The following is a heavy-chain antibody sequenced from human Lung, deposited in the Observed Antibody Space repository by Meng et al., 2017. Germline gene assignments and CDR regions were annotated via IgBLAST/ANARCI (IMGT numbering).Heavy chain of an antibody. CDR1: GYNFPDYY. CDR2: IDPKSGDT. Sequence: QVQRGQSGAEVKKPGASVKVSCKPSGYNFPDYYIHWVRLAPGQGLEWMGHIDPKSGDTRYAQKFQGRVTMTGDTSIGTAYMELTGLRSDDTALYYCARDEDISAAGKLFGDYWGQGTLVTVSS. CDR3: ARDEDISAAGKLFGDY. J-gene: IGHJ4*02. D-gene: IGHD6-13*01. V-gene: IGHV1-2*06.